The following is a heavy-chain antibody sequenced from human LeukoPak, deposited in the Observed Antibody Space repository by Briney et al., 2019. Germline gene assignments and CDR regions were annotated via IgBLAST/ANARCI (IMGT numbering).Heavy chain of an antibody. CDR1: GFTFSSYA. V-gene: IGHV3-30-3*01. CDR3: ARDLGHCSSTSCYRDGMDV. D-gene: IGHD2-2*02. Sequence: GGSLRLSCAASGFTFSSYAMHWVRQAPGKGLEWVAVISYDGSNKYYADSVKGRSTISRDNSKNTLYLQMNSLRAEDTAVYYCARDLGHCSSTSCYRDGMDVWGQGTTVTVPS. CDR2: ISYDGSNK. J-gene: IGHJ6*02.